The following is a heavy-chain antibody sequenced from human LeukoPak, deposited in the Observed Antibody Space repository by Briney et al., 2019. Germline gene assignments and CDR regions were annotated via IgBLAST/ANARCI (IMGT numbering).Heavy chain of an antibody. Sequence: GGSLRLSCAASGFTFDDYAMHWVRQAPGKGLERVSGISWNSGSIGYADSVKGRFTISRDNAKNSLYLQMNSLRAEDTALYYCAKDEYSSGWYRPRDVGLSWGQGTLVTVSS. J-gene: IGHJ4*02. CDR3: AKDEYSSGWYRPRDVGLS. V-gene: IGHV3-9*01. CDR2: ISWNSGSI. D-gene: IGHD6-19*01. CDR1: GFTFDDYA.